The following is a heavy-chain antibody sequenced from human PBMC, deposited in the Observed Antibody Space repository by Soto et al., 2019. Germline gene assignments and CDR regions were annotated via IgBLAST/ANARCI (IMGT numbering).Heavy chain of an antibody. Sequence: PEGSLRLSCSASRFTFSRYGMHWLRQAPGKGLEWVAVIWYDGSNKYYADSVKGRFTISRDNSKNTLYLQMNSLRAEDTAVYYCARDGYCSGGSCYSVPVFDYWGHGT. CDR2: IWYDGSNK. D-gene: IGHD2-15*01. CDR1: RFTFSRYG. CDR3: ARDGYCSGGSCYSVPVFDY. J-gene: IGHJ4*01. V-gene: IGHV3-33*01.